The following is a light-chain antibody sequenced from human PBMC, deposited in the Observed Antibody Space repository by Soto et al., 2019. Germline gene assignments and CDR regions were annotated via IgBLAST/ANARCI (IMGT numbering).Light chain of an antibody. CDR3: SSYTSSTTVV. CDR2: AVS. Sequence: QSALTQPASVSGSPGQSITISCTGTGSDVGGYNYVSWYQQHPGKAPKLMIYAVSDRPSGVSNRFSGSKSGKTASLTISGLQAEDEADYYCSSYTSSTTVVFGGGTKLTVL. J-gene: IGLJ2*01. V-gene: IGLV2-14*03. CDR1: GSDVGGYNY.